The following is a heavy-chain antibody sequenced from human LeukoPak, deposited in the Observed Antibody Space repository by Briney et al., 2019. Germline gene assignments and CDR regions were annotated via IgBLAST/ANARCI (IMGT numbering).Heavy chain of an antibody. CDR3: ARGGGLRYFDWASHFDY. CDR1: GYTFTSYG. V-gene: IGHV1-18*01. D-gene: IGHD3-9*01. J-gene: IGHJ4*02. Sequence: ASVTVSCKASGYTFTSYGISWVRQAPGQGLEWMGWISAYNGNTNYAQKLQGRVTMTTDTSTSTAYMELRSLRSDDTAVYYCARGGGLRYFDWASHFDYWGQGTLVTVSS. CDR2: ISAYNGNT.